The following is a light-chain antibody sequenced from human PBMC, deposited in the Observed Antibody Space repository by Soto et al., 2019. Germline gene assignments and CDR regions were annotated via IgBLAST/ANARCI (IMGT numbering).Light chain of an antibody. V-gene: IGKV1-27*01. Sequence: ESQMTQSPSSLSASVGDRVTITCRASQGISNHLAWYQQKPGKVPKLLIYAASTLQSGVPSRFSGSGSGTDFTLTISSLQPEDVATYYCQKYNSALGTFGQGTKVEIK. CDR1: QGISNH. CDR2: AAS. CDR3: QKYNSALGT. J-gene: IGKJ1*01.